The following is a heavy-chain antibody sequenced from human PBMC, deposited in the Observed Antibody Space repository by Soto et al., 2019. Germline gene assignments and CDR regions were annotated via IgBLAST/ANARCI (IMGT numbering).Heavy chain of an antibody. D-gene: IGHD2-2*01. CDR3: ARGYYCSSTSCYEDYYYGMDV. CDR1: GGSISSSNW. CDR2: IYHSGST. V-gene: IGHV4-4*02. Sequence: KPSETLSLTCAVSGGSISSSNWWSWVRQPPGKGLEWIGEIYHSGSTNYNPSLRSRVTISVDKSKNQFSLKLSSVTAADTAVYYCARGYYCSSTSCYEDYYYGMDVWGQGTTVTVSS. J-gene: IGHJ6*02.